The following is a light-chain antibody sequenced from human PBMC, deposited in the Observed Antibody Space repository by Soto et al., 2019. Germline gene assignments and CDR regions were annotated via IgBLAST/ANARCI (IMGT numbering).Light chain of an antibody. CDR2: EVN. J-gene: IGLJ1*01. CDR1: SSDVGGYNY. V-gene: IGLV2-8*01. Sequence: QSVLTQPPSASGSLGQSVAISCTGTSSDVGGYNYVSWYQQHPGKAPKLLIYEVNKRPSGVPDRFSGSKSGNTASLTVSGLQAEDEDDYYCSSYGGSSVFGTGTKVTV. CDR3: SSYGGSSV.